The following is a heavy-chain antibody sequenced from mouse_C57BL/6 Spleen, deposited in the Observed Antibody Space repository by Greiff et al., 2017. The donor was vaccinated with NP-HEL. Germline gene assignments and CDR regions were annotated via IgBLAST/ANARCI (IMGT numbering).Heavy chain of an antibody. CDR1: GYTFTEYT. CDR3: ARHEKADGYYLYYAMDY. J-gene: IGHJ4*01. Sequence: QVQLKESGAELVKPGASVKLSCKASGYTFTEYTIHWVKQRSGQGLEWIGWFYPGSGSIKYNEKFKDKATLTADKSSSTVYMELSRLTSEDSAVYFCARHEKADGYYLYYAMDYWGQGTSVTVSS. V-gene: IGHV1-62-2*01. D-gene: IGHD2-3*01. CDR2: FYPGSGSI.